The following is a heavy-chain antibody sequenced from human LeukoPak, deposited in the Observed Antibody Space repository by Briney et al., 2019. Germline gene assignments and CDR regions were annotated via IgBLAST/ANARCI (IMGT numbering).Heavy chain of an antibody. J-gene: IGHJ4*02. D-gene: IGHD3-16*02. CDR3: ARGPESFKFVY. V-gene: IGHV3-30-3*01. CDR1: GFTFSSYA. CDR2: ISYDGSNK. Sequence: GGSLRLSCAASGFTFSSYAMHWVRQAPGKGLEWVAVISYDGSNKYYADSVKGRFTISRDNSKNTLYLQMNSLRAEDTAVYYCARGPESFKFVYWGQGTLVTVSS.